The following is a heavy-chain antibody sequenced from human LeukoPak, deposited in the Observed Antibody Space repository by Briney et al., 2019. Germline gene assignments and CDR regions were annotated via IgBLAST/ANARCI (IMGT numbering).Heavy chain of an antibody. Sequence: GGSLRLSCAASGFPFSSYAMSWVRQAPGKGLEWVSTISGSGGSTYYADSVKGRFTISRDNSKNTLYLQMNSLRAEDTAIYYCAKNGDRGAYCSGGSCYPYYYYYIDVWGKGTTVTISS. D-gene: IGHD2-15*01. CDR2: ISGSGGST. CDR1: GFPFSSYA. V-gene: IGHV3-23*01. J-gene: IGHJ6*03. CDR3: AKNGDRGAYCSGGSCYPYYYYYIDV.